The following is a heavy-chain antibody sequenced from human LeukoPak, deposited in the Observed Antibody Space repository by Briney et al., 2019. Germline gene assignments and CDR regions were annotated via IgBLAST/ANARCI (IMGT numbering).Heavy chain of an antibody. Sequence: PSETLSLTCTVSGGSISSSSYYWGWIRQPPGKGLEWIGSTYYSGSTYYNPSLKSRVTISVDTSKNQFSLKLSSVTAADTAVYYCARQYYDILTGYYTDYYFDYWGQGTLVTVSS. V-gene: IGHV4-39*01. CDR1: GGSISSSSYY. D-gene: IGHD3-9*01. J-gene: IGHJ4*02. CDR2: TYYSGST. CDR3: ARQYYDILTGYYTDYYFDY.